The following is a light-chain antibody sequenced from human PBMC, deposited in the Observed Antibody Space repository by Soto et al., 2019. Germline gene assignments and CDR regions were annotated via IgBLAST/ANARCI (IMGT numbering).Light chain of an antibody. Sequence: QSVLTQPPSVSGAPGQRVTISCTGSSANIGAGYDVPWYQQLPGTAPKLLLYGNSNRPSGVPDRFSGSKSGTSASLAITGLQAEDEADYYCQSYYSSLSGLKVFGGGTKLTVL. CDR1: SANIGAGYD. CDR3: QSYYSSLSGLKV. CDR2: GNS. V-gene: IGLV1-40*01. J-gene: IGLJ2*01.